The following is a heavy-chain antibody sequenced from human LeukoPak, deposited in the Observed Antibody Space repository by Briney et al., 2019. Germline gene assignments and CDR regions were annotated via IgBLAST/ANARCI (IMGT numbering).Heavy chain of an antibody. D-gene: IGHD3-10*01. CDR2: IYHSGST. CDR3: ASYGSLGYFDY. CDR1: GGSISSGGYY. Sequence: SETLSLTCTVSGGSISSGGYYWSWIRQPPGKGLEWIGYIYHSGSTYYNPSLKSRVTISVDRSKNQFSLKLSSVTAADTAVYYCASYGSLGYFDYWGQGTLVTVSS. J-gene: IGHJ4*02. V-gene: IGHV4-30-2*01.